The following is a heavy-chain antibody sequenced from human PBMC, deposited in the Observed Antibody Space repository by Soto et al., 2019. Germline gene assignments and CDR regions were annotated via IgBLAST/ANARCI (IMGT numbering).Heavy chain of an antibody. J-gene: IGHJ4*02. CDR1: GITFTNYW. CDR3: GTVFEH. CDR2: VDSDGGGT. Sequence: EVQLVESGGGSVQPGGSLRLSCVASGITFTNYWMHWVRQVPGKGLVWVARVDSDGGGTSYADFVKGRFTISRDNAKNTLYLRMNALRVADTARSYSGTVFEHWGQGIPVTVSS. V-gene: IGHV3-74*01.